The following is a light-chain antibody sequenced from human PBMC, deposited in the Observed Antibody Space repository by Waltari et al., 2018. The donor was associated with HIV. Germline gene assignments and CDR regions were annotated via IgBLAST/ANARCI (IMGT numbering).Light chain of an antibody. J-gene: IGKJ5*01. CDR1: QSFTYW. V-gene: IGKV1-5*03. CDR3: QQYKTRVT. Sequence: DIQMTQSPSTLSASVGDRVTITCRANQSFTYWLAWYQQKPGQAPRPLIHRASSLQAGVPSRFIGRGAATEFTLTSSSLQPDDVATYCCQQYKTRVTFGQGTRLDIK. CDR2: RAS.